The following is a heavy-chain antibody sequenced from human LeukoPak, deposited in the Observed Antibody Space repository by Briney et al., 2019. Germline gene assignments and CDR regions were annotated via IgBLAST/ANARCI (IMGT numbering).Heavy chain of an antibody. CDR2: IYYSGST. J-gene: IGHJ6*02. D-gene: IGHD2-2*02. CDR1: GGSIISSSFY. CDR3: ATAPILRGEGGEHYKYGMDV. Sequence: SETLSLTCTVSGGSIISSSFYWGWIRQPPGKGLEWIGSIYYSGSTYYNTSLKSRVTISADTFKNHFSLKLTSVTAADTAVYYCATAPILRGEGGEHYKYGMDVWGQGTTVIVSS. V-gene: IGHV4-39*07.